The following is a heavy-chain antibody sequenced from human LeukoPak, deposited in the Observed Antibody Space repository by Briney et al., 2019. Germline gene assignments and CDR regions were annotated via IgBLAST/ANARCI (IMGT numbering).Heavy chain of an antibody. V-gene: IGHV3-7*01. CDR2: IKQDGSEK. D-gene: IGHD6-13*01. CDR3: ARDSAGNDY. J-gene: IGHJ4*02. CDR1: GFTFSTHW. Sequence: GGSLRLSCAASGFTFSTHWMSWVRQAPGKGLEWVANIKQDGSEKYYVDSVKGRFTISRDNAKNSLYLQMNSLRAEDTAMYYCARDSAGNDYWGQGTLVTVSS.